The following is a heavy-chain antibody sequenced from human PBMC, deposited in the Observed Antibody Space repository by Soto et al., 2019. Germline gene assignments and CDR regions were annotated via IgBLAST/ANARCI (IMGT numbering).Heavy chain of an antibody. CDR3: ASKDYDHYGWFDP. J-gene: IGHJ5*02. Sequence: QVQLQESGPGLMKPSGTLSLTCAVSGGSISSSKWWSWVRQPPGKGLEWIGEIYHSRSTNYNPSLKSRVTISVDKSKNQFSLKLNSVTAADTAVYYCASKDYDHYGWFDPWGQGTLVTVSS. D-gene: IGHD4-17*01. CDR1: GGSISSSKW. CDR2: IYHSRST. V-gene: IGHV4-4*02.